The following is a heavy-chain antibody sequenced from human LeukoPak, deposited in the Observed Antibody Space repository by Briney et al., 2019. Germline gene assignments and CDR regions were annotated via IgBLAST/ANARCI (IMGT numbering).Heavy chain of an antibody. CDR3: VLGAYWNDDKNAFHI. CDR2: IGATGDT. Sequence: GGSLRLSCAASGLTFSSYDMHWVRQAPGKGLEWVSSIGATGDTYYAGSVKGRFTISRENAKKSLYLQMSSLRVEDTAVYFCVLGAYWNDDKNAFHIWGPRTMVTVSS. D-gene: IGHD1-1*01. V-gene: IGHV3-13*01. CDR1: GLTFSSYD. J-gene: IGHJ3*02.